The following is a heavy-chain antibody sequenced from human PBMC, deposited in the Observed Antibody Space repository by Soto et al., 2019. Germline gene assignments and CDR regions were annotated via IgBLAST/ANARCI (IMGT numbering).Heavy chain of an antibody. D-gene: IGHD6-6*01. CDR1: GYTFTSYA. CDR3: ARAAARSEQNWFDP. Sequence: VASVKVSCKASGYTFTSYAMHWVRQAPGQRLEWMGWINAGNGNTKYSQKFQGRVTITRDTSASTAYMELSSLRSEDTAVYYCARAAARSEQNWFDPWGQGTLVTVSS. CDR2: INAGNGNT. V-gene: IGHV1-3*01. J-gene: IGHJ5*02.